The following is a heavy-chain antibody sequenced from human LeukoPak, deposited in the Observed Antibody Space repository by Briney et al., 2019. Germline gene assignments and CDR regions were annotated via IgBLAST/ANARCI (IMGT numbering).Heavy chain of an antibody. CDR1: GFTLSSYW. J-gene: IGHJ4*02. D-gene: IGHD2-15*01. CDR2: IKEDGSEK. Sequence: GGSLRLSCAASGFTLSSYWMSWVRQAPGKGLEWVANIKEDGSEKYYVDSVKGRFTISRDNAKNSLYLQMNSLRAEDTAVYYCAKHVVVAATGDYWGQGTLVTVSS. V-gene: IGHV3-7*03. CDR3: AKHVVVAATGDY.